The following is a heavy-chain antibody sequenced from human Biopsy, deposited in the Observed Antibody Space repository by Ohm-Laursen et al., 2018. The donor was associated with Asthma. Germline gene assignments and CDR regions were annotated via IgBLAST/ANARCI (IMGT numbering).Heavy chain of an antibody. Sequence: GSLRLSCAASGFTVSRDHMFWVRQAPGKGLEWVSVIYSGGTSHTADSVRGRFTISRDFSKNTLHLQMHSLRVEDMAVYYCARGDSSGWSHYYFDYWGQGTLVTVSS. D-gene: IGHD6-19*01. CDR2: IYSGGTS. CDR1: GFTVSRDH. CDR3: ARGDSSGWSHYYFDY. V-gene: IGHV3-53*01. J-gene: IGHJ4*02.